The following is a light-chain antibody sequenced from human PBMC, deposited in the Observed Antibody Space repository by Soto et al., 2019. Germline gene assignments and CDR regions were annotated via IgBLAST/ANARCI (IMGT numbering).Light chain of an antibody. CDR3: QHRSNWPLT. Sequence: EIVLTQSPGTLSLSPGERATLSCRASQSVSSTYLAWYQQQPGQAPRLLIYGSSNRATGIPDRFSGSGSGTDFTLTISRLEPEDFALYYCQHRSNWPLTFGGGTKVEI. V-gene: IGKV3D-20*02. CDR2: GSS. J-gene: IGKJ4*01. CDR1: QSVSSTY.